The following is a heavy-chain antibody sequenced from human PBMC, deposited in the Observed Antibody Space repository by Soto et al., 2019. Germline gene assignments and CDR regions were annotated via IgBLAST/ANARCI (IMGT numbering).Heavy chain of an antibody. CDR1: GGSISGYY. J-gene: IGHJ4*02. CDR3: ARLNPRDGYDYFDY. CDR2: IYYSGST. Sequence: PSETLSLTCTVSGGSISGYYWSWIRQPPGKGLEWIGYIYYSGSTNYNPSLKSRVTISVDTSKNQFSLKLSSVTAADTAVYYCARLNPRDGYDYFDYWGQGTLVTVSS. V-gene: IGHV4-59*08. D-gene: IGHD2-21*01.